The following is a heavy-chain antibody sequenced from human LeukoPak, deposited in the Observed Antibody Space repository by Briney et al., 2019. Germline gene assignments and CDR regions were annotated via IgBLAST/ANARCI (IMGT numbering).Heavy chain of an antibody. D-gene: IGHD1-26*01. J-gene: IGHJ4*02. Sequence: SETLSLTCTVSGGSISTYYWSWLRHPPGKGLEWIGYVYYNGNTNYNPSLKSRVTISLDTSKNQFSLTLISVTAADTAVYYCARDRVLVGAGIDYWGQGTLVTVSS. CDR1: GGSISTYY. V-gene: IGHV4-59*01. CDR2: VYYNGNT. CDR3: ARDRVLVGAGIDY.